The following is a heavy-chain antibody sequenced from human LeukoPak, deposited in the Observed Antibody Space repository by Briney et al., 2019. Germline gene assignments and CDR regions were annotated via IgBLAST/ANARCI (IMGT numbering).Heavy chain of an antibody. CDR3: ARAPRPPYYYDSSGYYDY. Sequence: GGSLRLSCAASGFTFSSNYMSWVRQAPGKGLEWVSVIYSGGSTYYADSVKGRFTISRDNSKNTLYLQMNSLRAEDTAVYYCARAPRPPYYYDSSGYYDYWGQGTLVTVSS. CDR2: IYSGGST. J-gene: IGHJ4*02. V-gene: IGHV3-53*01. D-gene: IGHD3-22*01. CDR1: GFTFSSNY.